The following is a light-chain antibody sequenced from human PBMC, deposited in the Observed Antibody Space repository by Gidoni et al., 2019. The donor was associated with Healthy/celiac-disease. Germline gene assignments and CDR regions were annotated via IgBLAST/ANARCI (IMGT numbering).Light chain of an antibody. V-gene: IGKV3-11*01. Sequence: DIVLTQSPATLSLSPGERATLSCRASQSVSSYLAWYQQKPGQAPRLLIYDASNRATGIPARFSGSGYGTDFTLTISSLEPEDFAVYYCQQSSNWPKTFGQGTKVEIK. J-gene: IGKJ1*01. CDR1: QSVSSY. CDR2: DAS. CDR3: QQSSNWPKT.